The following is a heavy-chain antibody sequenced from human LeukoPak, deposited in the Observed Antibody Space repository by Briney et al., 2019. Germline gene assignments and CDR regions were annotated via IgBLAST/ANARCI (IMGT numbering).Heavy chain of an antibody. Sequence: GASVKVSCKASGGTFSSYAISWVRQAPGQGLEWMGGIIPIFGTANYAQKFQGRVTITADKSTSTAYMELSSLRSEDTAVYYCARDTPFENIVVVVAAPEYFDYWGQGTLVTVSS. CDR3: ARDTPFENIVVVVAAPEYFDY. CDR1: GGTFSSYA. V-gene: IGHV1-69*06. D-gene: IGHD2-15*01. J-gene: IGHJ4*02. CDR2: IIPIFGTA.